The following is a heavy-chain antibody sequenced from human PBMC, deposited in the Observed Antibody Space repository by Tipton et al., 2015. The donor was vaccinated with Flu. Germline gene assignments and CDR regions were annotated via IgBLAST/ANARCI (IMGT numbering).Heavy chain of an antibody. CDR1: GFTFGDYA. D-gene: IGHD3-22*01. CDR2: IRSKAYGGTT. CDR3: TTDYYDSSGYGMDV. V-gene: IGHV3-49*04. Sequence: SLRLSCTASGFTFGDYAMSWVRQAPGKGLEWVGFIRSKAYGGTTEYAASVKGRFTISRDDSKSIACLQMNSLKTEDTAVYYCTTDYYDSSGYGMDVWGQGTTVTVSS. J-gene: IGHJ6*02.